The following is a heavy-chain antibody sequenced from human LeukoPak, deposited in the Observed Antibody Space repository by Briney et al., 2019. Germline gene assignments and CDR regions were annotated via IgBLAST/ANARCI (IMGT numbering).Heavy chain of an antibody. CDR2: INGSGGST. CDR1: GFTFSSYA. CDR3: AKSPHTLRLTALLDY. J-gene: IGHJ4*02. Sequence: GGSLRLSCATSGFTFSSYAMSWVRQAPGKGLEWVSAINGSGGSTYYAASEKGRFTISRDNSTNTLYLQMNSLRAEDTAVYYCAKSPHTLRLTALLDYWGQGTLVTVSS. D-gene: IGHD2-21*02. V-gene: IGHV3-23*01.